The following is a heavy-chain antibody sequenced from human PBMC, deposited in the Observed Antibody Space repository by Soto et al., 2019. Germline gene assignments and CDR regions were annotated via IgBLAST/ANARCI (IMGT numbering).Heavy chain of an antibody. D-gene: IGHD5-12*01. CDR1: GGSFSGYY. V-gene: IGHV4-34*01. Sequence: SETLSLTCAAYGGSFSGYYWSWIRQPPGKGLEWIGEINHSGSTNYNPSLKSRVTISVDTSKNQFSLKLSSVTAADTAVYYCARVTWLRPYFDYWGQGTLVTVSS. CDR2: INHSGST. J-gene: IGHJ4*02. CDR3: ARVTWLRPYFDY.